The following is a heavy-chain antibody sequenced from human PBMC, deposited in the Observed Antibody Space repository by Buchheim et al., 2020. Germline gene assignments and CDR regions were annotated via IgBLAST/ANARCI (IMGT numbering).Heavy chain of an antibody. CDR3: AKGASGSYYSCDF. J-gene: IGHJ4*02. D-gene: IGHD1-26*01. V-gene: IGHV3-23*01. Sequence: EVQLLESGGGLVQPGGSLRLSCAASGFTFSNYAMSWVRQAPGKGLEWVSAISGSGGSPHYANSLKGRFTISRDNYKTTLSLQMNGLRAEDTAVYYCAKGASGSYYSCDFWGQGT. CDR1: GFTFSNYA. CDR2: ISGSGGSP.